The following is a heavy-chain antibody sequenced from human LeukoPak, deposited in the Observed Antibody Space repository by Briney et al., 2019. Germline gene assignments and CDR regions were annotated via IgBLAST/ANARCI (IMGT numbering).Heavy chain of an antibody. CDR2: MNPNSGNT. CDR3: ARQGPVGSSLPYYYYYMDV. Sequence: ASVKVSCKASGYTFTSYDINWVRQATGQGPEWMGWMNPNSGNTGYAQKFQGRVTITRNTSISTAYMELSSLRSEDTAVYYCARQGPVGSSLPYYYYYMDVWGKGTTVTVSS. D-gene: IGHD6-13*01. CDR1: GYTFTSYD. J-gene: IGHJ6*03. V-gene: IGHV1-8*03.